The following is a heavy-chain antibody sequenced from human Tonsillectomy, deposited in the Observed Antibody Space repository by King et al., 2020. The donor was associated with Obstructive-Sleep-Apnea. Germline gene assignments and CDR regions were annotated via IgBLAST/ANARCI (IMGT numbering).Heavy chain of an antibody. V-gene: IGHV4-39*07. CDR3: AGGMRRPFEY. CDR2: IYYSGST. D-gene: IGHD3-16*01. J-gene: IGHJ4*02. CDR1: GGSINSDNYY. Sequence: QLQESGPGLVKPSETLSLTCTVSGGSINSDNYYWGWIRQPPGRGLGGIGSIYYSGSTYYNPSLKSRGTMSTDTSKNKFSLKLSSVTAADTAVYYCAGGMRRPFEYWGQGTLVTVSS.